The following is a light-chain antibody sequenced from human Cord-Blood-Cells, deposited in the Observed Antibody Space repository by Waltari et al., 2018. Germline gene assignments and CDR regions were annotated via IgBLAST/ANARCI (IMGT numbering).Light chain of an antibody. Sequence: DIQMTQSPSSLSASVGDRVTITYRTRQSISSYLNWYQQQPEKAPKLMVCAESSLQSGVPSRFSGRGSVTDFTLTIGGLQTEDFATYYCQQTYSTPPTFGQGTNLEI. CDR1: QSISSY. CDR3: QQTYSTPPT. J-gene: IGKJ2*01. CDR2: AES. V-gene: IGKV1-39*01.